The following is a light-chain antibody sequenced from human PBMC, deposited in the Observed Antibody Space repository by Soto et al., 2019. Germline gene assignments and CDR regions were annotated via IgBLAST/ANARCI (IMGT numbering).Light chain of an antibody. J-gene: IGKJ2*01. V-gene: IGKV1-39*01. CDR1: QTISTY. Sequence: DIQMTQSPSSLYASVGDRVTITCRASQTISTYLTWSQQKPGKAPRLPIYDASSLLSGVPSRFSGSGSGTDFTLTIASLQPDDLSTYECQQSDITPYTFGQGTKVEI. CDR3: QQSDITPYT. CDR2: DAS.